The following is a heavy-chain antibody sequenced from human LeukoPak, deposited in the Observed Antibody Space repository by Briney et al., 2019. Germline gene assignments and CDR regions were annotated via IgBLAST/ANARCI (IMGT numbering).Heavy chain of an antibody. CDR2: ISYDGSNK. Sequence: PGRSLRLSCAASGFTFSSYGMHWVRQAPGKGLEWVAVISYDGSNKYYADSVKGRFTISRDNSKNTLYLQMNSLRTEDTAVYSCARGYCTSTSCYNDYWGQGTLVTVSS. D-gene: IGHD2-2*02. V-gene: IGHV3-30*03. J-gene: IGHJ4*02. CDR1: GFTFSSYG. CDR3: ARGYCTSTSCYNDY.